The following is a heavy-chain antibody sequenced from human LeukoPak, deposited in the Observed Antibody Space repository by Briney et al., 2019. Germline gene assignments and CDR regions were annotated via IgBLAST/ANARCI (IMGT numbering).Heavy chain of an antibody. V-gene: IGHV4-39*01. Sequence: PSETLSLTCTVSGGSISSSGYYWGWIRQCPAEGLEWIGSIYYRGSTSYNPSLKSRVTISVDTSKNQFSLKLSSVTAADTAVYYCVRHLYTFRPNYFDYWGQGALVTVSS. J-gene: IGHJ4*02. D-gene: IGHD2-2*02. CDR3: VRHLYTFRPNYFDY. CDR2: IYYRGST. CDR1: GGSISSSGYY.